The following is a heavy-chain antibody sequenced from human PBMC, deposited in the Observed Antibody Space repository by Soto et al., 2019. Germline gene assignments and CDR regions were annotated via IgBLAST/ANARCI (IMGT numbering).Heavy chain of an antibody. D-gene: IGHD4-4*01. J-gene: IGHJ4*02. V-gene: IGHV3-23*01. CDR2: ISPGGST. Sequence: PGGSLRLSCAASGFTFGSYALSWVRQAPGKGLEWVSAISPGGSTYYADSVKGRFTISRDNSKNTVYLQMNSLRVEDTAVYYCAKCVTFCYFDYWGQGTLVTVSS. CDR1: GFTFGSYA. CDR3: AKCVTFCYFDY.